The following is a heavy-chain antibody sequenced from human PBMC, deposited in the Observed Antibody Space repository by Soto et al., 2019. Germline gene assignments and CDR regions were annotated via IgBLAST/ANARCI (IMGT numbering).Heavy chain of an antibody. CDR3: ASEYYDFWSGYYT. CDR2: INAGNGNT. Sequence: QVPLVQSGAEVKKPGASVKVSCKASGYTFTSYAMHWVRQAPGQRLEWMGWINAGNGNTKYSQKFQGRVTITRDTSASTAYMELSSLRSEDTAVYYCASEYYDFWSGYYTWGQGTLVTVSS. D-gene: IGHD3-3*01. V-gene: IGHV1-3*01. CDR1: GYTFTSYA. J-gene: IGHJ4*02.